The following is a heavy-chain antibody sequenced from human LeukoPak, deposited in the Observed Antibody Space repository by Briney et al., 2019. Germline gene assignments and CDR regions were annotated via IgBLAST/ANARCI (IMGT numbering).Heavy chain of an antibody. CDR3: AKEFMRGSYYDFWSAQESIDY. D-gene: IGHD3-3*01. CDR2: IRYDGSNK. V-gene: IGHV3-30*02. J-gene: IGHJ4*02. Sequence: GGSLRLSCAASGFTFSSYGMHWVRQAPGKGLEWVAVIRYDGSNKYYADSVKGRFTISRDNSKNTLYLQMNSLRAEDTAVYYCAKEFMRGSYYDFWSAQESIDYWGQGTLVTVSS. CDR1: GFTFSSYG.